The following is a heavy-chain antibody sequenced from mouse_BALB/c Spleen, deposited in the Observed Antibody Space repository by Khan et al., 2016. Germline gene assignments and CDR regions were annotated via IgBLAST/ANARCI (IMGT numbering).Heavy chain of an antibody. J-gene: IGHJ1*01. CDR3: ARGRDGYYSGYFDV. D-gene: IGHD2-3*01. Sequence: QVQLQQSGAELVRPGSSVKISCKASGYAFSSYWMNWVKQRPGQGLEWIGKIYPGGGDTNYHGKFKGKATLTADKAYSTAYMQLSSLTSEDSAVYFCARGRDGYYSGYFDVWGAGTTVTVSS. CDR1: GYAFSSYW. V-gene: IGHV1-80*01. CDR2: IYPGGGDT.